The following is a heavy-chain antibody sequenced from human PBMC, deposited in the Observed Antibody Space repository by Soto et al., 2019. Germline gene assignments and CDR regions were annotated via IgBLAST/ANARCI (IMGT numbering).Heavy chain of an antibody. CDR1: GSTFTSNG. CDR3: ARDGVAVTTGISGY. J-gene: IGHJ4*02. CDR2: ISTYNENM. D-gene: IGHD4-4*01. V-gene: IGHV1-18*04. Sequence: RASVKVSCKVSGSTFTSNGIGWVRQAPGQGLEWLGWISTYNENMDSAPKLEDRLTMTTDRSTTTAYMELRNLESDDTAVYYCARDGVAVTTGISGYWGQGTLVTVSS.